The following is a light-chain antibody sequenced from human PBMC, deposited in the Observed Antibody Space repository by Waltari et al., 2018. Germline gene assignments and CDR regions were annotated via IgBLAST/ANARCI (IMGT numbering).Light chain of an antibody. V-gene: IGLV2-14*03. CDR1: SSDVGGYTY. CDR2: DVT. Sequence: QSALTQPASVSGSPGQSITISCTGTSSDVGGYTYVSWYQQHPGKAPKLMIYDVTTRPSGVSNRFSGSTSVNTASLTISGLQAEDEADYYCSSYTRSSTWVFGGGTKLTVL. J-gene: IGLJ3*02. CDR3: SSYTRSSTWV.